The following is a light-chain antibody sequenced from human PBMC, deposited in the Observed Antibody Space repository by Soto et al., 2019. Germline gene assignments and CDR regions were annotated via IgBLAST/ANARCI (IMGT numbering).Light chain of an antibody. CDR2: ETS. V-gene: IGKV1-5*03. J-gene: IGKJ4*01. CDR1: QSISGW. CDR3: QQYSAYPLT. Sequence: IQMTQSPSTLSASLGDRVTITCRASQSISGWLAWYQQKPGKAPKLLIYETSNLQSGVPSRFSGSGSATDVTLTISGLQPDDFATYYCQQYSAYPLTFGGGTKVEI.